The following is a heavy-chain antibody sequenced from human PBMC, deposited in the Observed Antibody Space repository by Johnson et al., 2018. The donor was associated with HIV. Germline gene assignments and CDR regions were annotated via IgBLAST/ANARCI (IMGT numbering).Heavy chain of an antibody. V-gene: IGHV3-11*04. J-gene: IGHJ3*02. CDR1: GFTFSDYY. CDR2: ISSSGSTI. D-gene: IGHD6-13*01. CDR3: ASCSSWFGVDAFDI. Sequence: QVKLVESGGGLVQPGGSLRLSCAASGFTFSDYYMSWIRQAPGKGLEWVSYISSSGSTIYYADSAKGRFTISMDNAKYTLYLQMNSLRVEDTAVYYCASCSSWFGVDAFDIWGQGTMVTVSS.